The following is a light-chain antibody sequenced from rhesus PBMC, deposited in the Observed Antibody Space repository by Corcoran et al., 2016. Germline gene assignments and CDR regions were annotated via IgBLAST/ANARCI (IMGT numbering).Light chain of an antibody. CDR3: LQYNSKPLT. V-gene: IGKV1-36*01. Sequence: DIQMTQSPSSLSASVGDRVTITCRASQGITNYLSWFQQKPGKPPKRLIYASSKLESGVPSRFSGSGSGTEIILTISSLQPEDFAAYYCLQYNSKPLTFGGGTKVEIK. CDR2: ASS. CDR1: QGITNY. J-gene: IGKJ4*01.